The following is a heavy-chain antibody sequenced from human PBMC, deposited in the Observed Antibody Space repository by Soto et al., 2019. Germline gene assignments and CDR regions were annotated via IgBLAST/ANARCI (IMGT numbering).Heavy chain of an antibody. CDR3: AKEGGYYSKHADY. CDR1: GFTFSSYG. J-gene: IGHJ4*02. V-gene: IGHV3-30*18. Sequence: QVQLVESGGGVVQPGRSLRLSCAASGFTFSSYGMHWVRQAPGKGLEWVAVISYDGSNKYYADSVKGRFTISRDNXKNTLYLQMNSLRAEDTAVYYCAKEGGYYSKHADYWGQGTRVTVSS. D-gene: IGHD4-4*01. CDR2: ISYDGSNK.